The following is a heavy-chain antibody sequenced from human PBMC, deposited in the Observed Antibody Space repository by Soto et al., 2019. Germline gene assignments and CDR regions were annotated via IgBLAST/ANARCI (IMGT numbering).Heavy chain of an antibody. CDR1: GYAFVKYG. Sequence: PGQSLKVCWKGSGYAFVKYGIAWVRQMPGQGLEWMGSIYPGDSDTTYSPSFQGQVTISVDRSITTAYLQWGSLKASDTAMYYCATSGQLWLRTDYWGQGTLVTVSS. CDR2: IYPGDSDT. J-gene: IGHJ4*02. CDR3: ATSGQLWLRTDY. D-gene: IGHD5-18*01. V-gene: IGHV5-51*01.